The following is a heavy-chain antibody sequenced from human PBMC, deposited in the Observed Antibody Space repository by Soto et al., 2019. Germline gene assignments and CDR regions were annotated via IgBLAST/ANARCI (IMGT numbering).Heavy chain of an antibody. D-gene: IGHD3-9*01. J-gene: IGHJ4*02. CDR2: XSGKNGKT. V-gene: IGHV1-18*01. CDR1: GSTFTSYG. Sequence: XSVKVSCKASGSTFTSYGISWVRQAPGQGGXGMGWXSGKNGKTNYAXXLQGRVTXXXDTSTSTGYMELRSLRSDDTAVYYCARDDYYDNNAYWGKGTLVTV. CDR3: ARDDYYDNNAY.